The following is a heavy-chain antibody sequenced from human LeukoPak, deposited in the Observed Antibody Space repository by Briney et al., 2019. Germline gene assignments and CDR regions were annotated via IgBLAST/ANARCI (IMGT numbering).Heavy chain of an antibody. CDR3: ARRRTTIFGVVIDGMDV. J-gene: IGHJ6*02. D-gene: IGHD3-3*01. CDR1: GYSFTSYW. CDR2: IYPGDSDT. V-gene: IGHV5-51*01. Sequence: KPGESRKISCKGSGYSFTSYWIGWVRQMPGKGLEWMGIIYPGDSDTRYSPSFQGQVTISADKSISTAYLQWSSLKASDTAMYYCARRRTTIFGVVIDGMDVWGQGTTVTVSS.